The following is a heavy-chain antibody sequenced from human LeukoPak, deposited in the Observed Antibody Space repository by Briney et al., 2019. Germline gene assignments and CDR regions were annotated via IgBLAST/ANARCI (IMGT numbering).Heavy chain of an antibody. Sequence: GGSLRLSCAASGFTFSTYAMSWVRQAPGKGLEWVSAISGSGDSTYYADSVKGRFTISRDNSKNTLYLQMNSLRAEDTAVYYCAKRYFGNYYFDSWGQGTLVTVSS. CDR2: ISGSGDST. CDR3: AKRYFGNYYFDS. V-gene: IGHV3-23*01. CDR1: GFTFSTYA. J-gene: IGHJ4*02. D-gene: IGHD3-9*01.